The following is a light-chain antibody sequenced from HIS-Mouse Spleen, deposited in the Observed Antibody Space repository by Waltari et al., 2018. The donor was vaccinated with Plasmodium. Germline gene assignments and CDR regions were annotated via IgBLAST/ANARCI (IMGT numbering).Light chain of an antibody. CDR3: CSYAGSSTFVV. CDR2: AGS. CDR1: SSAVGSYNL. J-gene: IGLJ2*01. Sequence: QSALTQPASVSGSPGQSITISCTGTSSAVGSYNLVSWYQQHPGKAPKLMIYAGSKRPSGVSNRFAGSKSGNTASLTISGLQAEDEADYYCCSYAGSSTFVVFGGGTKLTVL. V-gene: IGLV2-23*03.